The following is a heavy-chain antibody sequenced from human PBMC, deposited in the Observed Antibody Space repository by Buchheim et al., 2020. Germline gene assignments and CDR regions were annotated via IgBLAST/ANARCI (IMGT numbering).Heavy chain of an antibody. CDR1: GGSISSGDYY. J-gene: IGHJ6*02. CDR3: ARDIPLAGMVYAINGMDV. CDR2: IYYSGST. D-gene: IGHD2-8*01. V-gene: IGHV4-30-4*01. Sequence: QVQLQESGPGLVKPSQTLSLTCTVSGGSISSGDYYWSWIRQPPGKGLEWIGYIYYSGSTYYNPSLTSRVTISVDTSKNQFSLKLSSVTAADTAVYYCARDIPLAGMVYAINGMDVWGQGTT.